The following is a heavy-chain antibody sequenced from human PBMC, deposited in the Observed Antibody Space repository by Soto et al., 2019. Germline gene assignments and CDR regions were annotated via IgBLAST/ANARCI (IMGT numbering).Heavy chain of an antibody. V-gene: IGHV1-3*01. J-gene: IGHJ4*02. D-gene: IGHD6-19*01. CDR2: INAGNGNT. Sequence: ASVKVSCKASGYTFTSYAMHWVRQAPGQRHEWMGWINAGNGNTKYSQKFQGRVTITRDTSASTAYMELSSLRSEDTAVYYCARDLGSGWYYFDYWGQGTLVTVSS. CDR1: GYTFTSYA. CDR3: ARDLGSGWYYFDY.